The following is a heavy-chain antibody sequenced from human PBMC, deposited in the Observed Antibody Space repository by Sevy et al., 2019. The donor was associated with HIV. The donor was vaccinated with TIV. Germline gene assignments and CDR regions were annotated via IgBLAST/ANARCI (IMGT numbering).Heavy chain of an antibody. CDR2: INHSGST. Sequence: LLQLRRPCPSPALSMVGPSVVTTGAGSASPPGKGLEWIGEINHSGSTNYNPSLKSRVTISVDTSKNQFSLKLSSVTAADTAVYYCARGRIAVAGSYYYYYYGMDVWGQGTTLTVSS. D-gene: IGHD6-19*01. V-gene: IGHV4-34*01. CDR1: VGPSVVTT. J-gene: IGHJ6*02. CDR3: ARGRIAVAGSYYYYYYGMDV.